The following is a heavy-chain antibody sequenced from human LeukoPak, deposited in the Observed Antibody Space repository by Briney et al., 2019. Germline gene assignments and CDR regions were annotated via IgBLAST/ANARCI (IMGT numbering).Heavy chain of an antibody. V-gene: IGHV3-23*01. D-gene: IGHD3-3*01. CDR3: AKEESPVFGVVILFDY. Sequence: GGSLRLSCAASGFTFSSYAMSWVRQAPGKGLEWVSAISGSGGSTYYADSVKGRFTFSRDNSKNTLYLQMNSLRAEDTAVYYCAKEESPVFGVVILFDYWGQGTLVTVSS. CDR1: GFTFSSYA. CDR2: ISGSGGST. J-gene: IGHJ4*02.